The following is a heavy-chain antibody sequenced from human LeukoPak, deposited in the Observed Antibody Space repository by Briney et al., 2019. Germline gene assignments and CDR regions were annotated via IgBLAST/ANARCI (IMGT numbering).Heavy chain of an antibody. Sequence: SVKVSCKASGGTFSSYAISWVRQAPGQGLEWMGRIIPIFGTANYAQKFQGRVTITTDESTSTAYMELRSLRSEDTAVYYGASAVVTYTTLGRAFDIWGQGTMVTVSS. J-gene: IGHJ3*02. D-gene: IGHD2/OR15-2a*01. CDR3: ASAVVTYTTLGRAFDI. CDR2: IIPIFGTA. V-gene: IGHV1-69*05. CDR1: GGTFSSYA.